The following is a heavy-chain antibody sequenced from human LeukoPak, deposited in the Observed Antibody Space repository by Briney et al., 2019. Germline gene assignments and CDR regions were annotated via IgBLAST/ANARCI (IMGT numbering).Heavy chain of an antibody. CDR2: INPNSGGT. CDR1: GYTFTGYY. J-gene: IGHJ4*02. V-gene: IGHV1-2*02. CDR3: ARDDYSYGFDY. D-gene: IGHD5-18*01. Sequence: GASVKVSCKASGYTFTGYYMHWVRQAPGQGLEWMGWINPNSGGTIYAQKFQGRVTMTRDTSISTAYMELRSLRSDDTAVYYCARDDYSYGFDYWGQGTLVTVSS.